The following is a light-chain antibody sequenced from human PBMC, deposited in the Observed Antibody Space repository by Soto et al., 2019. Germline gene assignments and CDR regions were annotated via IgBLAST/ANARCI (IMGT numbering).Light chain of an antibody. CDR1: QSVSSSY. Sequence: EIVLTQSPGTLSLSPGERATLSCRASQSVSSSYLAWYQQKPGQAPRLLIYGASSRATGIPDRFSGSGSGTDFTLTISRLEPEDFAVYYCQQYGRTFGQGPKVDIK. J-gene: IGKJ1*01. V-gene: IGKV3-20*01. CDR2: GAS. CDR3: QQYGRT.